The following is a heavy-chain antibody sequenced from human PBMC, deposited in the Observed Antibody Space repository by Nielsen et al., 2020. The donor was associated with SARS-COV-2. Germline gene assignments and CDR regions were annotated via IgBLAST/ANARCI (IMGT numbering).Heavy chain of an antibody. D-gene: IGHD6-19*01. V-gene: IGHV3-15*01. CDR3: TTGGSGWPHDY. Sequence: WLRQSPGQGLEWVGRIKSKTDGGTTDYAAPAKGRFTISRDDSKNTLYLQMNSLKTEDTAVYYCTTGGSGWPHDYWGQGTLVTVSS. J-gene: IGHJ4*02. CDR2: IKSKTDGGTT.